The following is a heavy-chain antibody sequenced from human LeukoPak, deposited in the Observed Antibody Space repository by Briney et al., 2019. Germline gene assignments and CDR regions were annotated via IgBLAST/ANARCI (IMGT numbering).Heavy chain of an antibody. J-gene: IGHJ4*02. CDR2: ISSSSSFI. CDR1: GFTFSSYS. D-gene: IGHD4-17*01. Sequence: PGGSLRLSCAASGFTFSSYSMNWVRQAPGKGLEWVSSISSSSSFIYYADSVKGRFTISRDNPKNSLYLQMNSLRAEDTAVYYCARGYGDYPDYWGQGTLVTVSS. V-gene: IGHV3-21*01. CDR3: ARGYGDYPDY.